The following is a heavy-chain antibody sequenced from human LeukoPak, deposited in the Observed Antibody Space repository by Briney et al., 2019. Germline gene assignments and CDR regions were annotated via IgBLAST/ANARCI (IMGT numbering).Heavy chain of an antibody. V-gene: IGHV3-23*01. CDR3: AKGGWLEY. J-gene: IGHJ4*02. CDR2: IGGGGYTT. CDR1: GLTFGNYG. Sequence: GGSLRLSCVASGLTFGNYGMNWVRQAPGKGLEWVSSIGGGGYTTYYTDSVKGRFTSSRGNSRNTLYLQMNSLRAEDTAVYYCAKGGWLEYWGQGTLVTVSS. D-gene: IGHD6-19*01.